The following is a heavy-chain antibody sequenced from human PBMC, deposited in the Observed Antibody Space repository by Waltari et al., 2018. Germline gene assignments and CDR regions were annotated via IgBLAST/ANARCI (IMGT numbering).Heavy chain of an antibody. Sequence: EVQLVESGGGLVQPGGSLRLSCAASGFTFSSFAMSWVRQAPGKGLEWVSAISGSGGSTCYADSVKGRFTISRDNSKNTLYLQMNSLRAEDTAVYYCAKDRSLLRFLGNWFDPWGQGTLVTVSS. V-gene: IGHV3-23*04. CDR1: GFTFSSFA. CDR3: AKDRSLLRFLGNWFDP. J-gene: IGHJ5*02. D-gene: IGHD3-3*01. CDR2: ISGSGGST.